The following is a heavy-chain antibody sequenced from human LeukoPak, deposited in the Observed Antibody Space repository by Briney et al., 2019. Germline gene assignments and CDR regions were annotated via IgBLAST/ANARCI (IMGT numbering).Heavy chain of an antibody. CDR2: IYYSGST. Sequence: SETLSLTCTVSGGSISSDYWSWIRQPPGKGLEWIGYIYYSGSTNYNPSLKSRVTISVDTSKNQFSLKLSSVTAADTAVYYCARQGTYYYGSGSYYGMDVWGQGTTVTVSS. D-gene: IGHD3-10*01. CDR3: ARQGTYYYGSGSYYGMDV. CDR1: GGSISSDY. J-gene: IGHJ6*02. V-gene: IGHV4-59*08.